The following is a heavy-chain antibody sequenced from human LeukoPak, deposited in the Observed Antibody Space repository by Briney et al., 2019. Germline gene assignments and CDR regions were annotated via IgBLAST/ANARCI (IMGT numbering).Heavy chain of an antibody. CDR3: ATDTVASPGYYYGMDV. V-gene: IGHV1-69*06. CDR1: GGTFSSYA. D-gene: IGHD2-15*01. J-gene: IGHJ6*02. CDR2: IIPIFGTA. Sequence: WASVKVSCKASGGTFSSYAISWVRQAPGQGLEWMGGIIPIFGTAIYAQKFQGRVTMTEDTSTDTAYMELSSLRSEDTAVYYCATDTVASPGYYYGMDVWGQGTTVTVSS.